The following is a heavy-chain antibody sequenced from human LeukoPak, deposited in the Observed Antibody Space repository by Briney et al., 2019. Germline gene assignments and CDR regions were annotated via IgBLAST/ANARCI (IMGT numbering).Heavy chain of an antibody. CDR3: ARHIGGGIEDMDV. Sequence: SETLSLTRTVSGGSIGTYYWSWVRQSPGKGLEWIGYIYVTGNRYNPYLQSRVTISVDTSRNQFFLKMSSVTAADTAVYYCARHIGGGIEDMDVWGKGTKVTVSS. CDR1: GGSIGTYY. J-gene: IGHJ6*03. V-gene: IGHV4-59*08. D-gene: IGHD3-16*02. CDR2: IYVTGN.